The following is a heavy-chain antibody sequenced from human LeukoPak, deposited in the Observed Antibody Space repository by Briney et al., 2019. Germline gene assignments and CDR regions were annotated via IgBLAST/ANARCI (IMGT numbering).Heavy chain of an antibody. CDR2: IYTSGST. J-gene: IGHJ4*02. CDR3: ARDRDPMDIVVVPAAPFDY. V-gene: IGHV4-4*07. CDR1: GGSISSYY. Sequence: SETLSLTCTVSGGSISSYYWSWIRQPAGKGLEWIGCIYTSGSTNYNPSLKSRVTMSVDTSKNQFSLKLSSVTAADTAVYYCARDRDPMDIVVVPAAPFDYWGQGTLVTVSS. D-gene: IGHD2-2*03.